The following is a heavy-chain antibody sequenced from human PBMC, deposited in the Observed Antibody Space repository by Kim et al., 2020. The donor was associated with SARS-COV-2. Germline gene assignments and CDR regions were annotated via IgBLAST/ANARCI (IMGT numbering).Heavy chain of an antibody. J-gene: IGHJ4*02. Sequence: GGSLRLSCAASGFTFSSYGMHWVRQAPGKGLEWVAVISNDGSNKYYADSVNGRFTISRDNSKNTLYLQMNSLRAEDTAVYYCAKARVVAATTGFYYWGQGTLVTVSS. CDR1: GFTFSSYG. CDR2: ISNDGSNK. V-gene: IGHV3-30*18. CDR3: AKARVVAATTGFYY. D-gene: IGHD2-15*01.